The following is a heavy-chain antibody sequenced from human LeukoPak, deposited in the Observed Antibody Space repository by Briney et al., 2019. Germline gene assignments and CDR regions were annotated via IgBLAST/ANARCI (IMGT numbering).Heavy chain of an antibody. V-gene: IGHV3-48*03. D-gene: IGHD3-10*01. Sequence: GGSLRLSCAASGFTFSSYEMNWVRQAPGKGLEWVSYISSSGGITYHADSVKGRFTISRDNVKNTLYLQMNSLRAEDSGVYYCARPLRPDSWGQGTLVTVSS. J-gene: IGHJ4*02. CDR2: ISSSGGIT. CDR1: GFTFSSYE. CDR3: ARPLRPDS.